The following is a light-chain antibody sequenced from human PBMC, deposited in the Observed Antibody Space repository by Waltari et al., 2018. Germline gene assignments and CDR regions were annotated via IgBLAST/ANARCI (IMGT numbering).Light chain of an antibody. V-gene: IGKV3-20*01. CDR2: GAS. CDR1: PSVSSSS. CDR3: HQYGSSYT. J-gene: IGKJ2*01. Sequence: EFVLKQSPGTLSLSPGERATLSCRASPSVSSSSLVWYQQKPGQAPRLLIYGASTRATGIPDRFSGSGSGTDFTLTISRLEPEDFAVYYCHQYGSSYTFGQGTNLEIK.